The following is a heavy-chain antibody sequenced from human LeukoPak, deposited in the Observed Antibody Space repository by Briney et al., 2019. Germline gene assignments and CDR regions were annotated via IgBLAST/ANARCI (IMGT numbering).Heavy chain of an antibody. CDR2: ISWDGEGT. D-gene: IGHD2-8*02. CDR3: ANSRTGYLH. J-gene: IGHJ4*02. CDR1: GFNFEDCT. V-gene: IGHV3-43*01. Sequence: GGSLRLSCAASGFNFEDCTMHWVRQVPGKAPEWVCLISWDGEGTYADSVKGRFTISRDNSKNSLFLQMNSLKIEDSALYYCANSRTGYLHWGQGTLVTVSS.